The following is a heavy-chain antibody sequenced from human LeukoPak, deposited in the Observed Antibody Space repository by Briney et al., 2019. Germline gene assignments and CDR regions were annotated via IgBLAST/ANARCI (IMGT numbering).Heavy chain of an antibody. CDR1: GFVFSGYE. D-gene: IGHD4-17*01. CDR2: ISTTGRTL. Sequence: GGSLRLSCAASGFVFSGYEMNWVRQAPGKGLEWISSISTTGRTLNYADSVKGRFTISRDNAKSSLYLQMNSLSAEDTAVYYCARGDDYGDSLVAYWGQGTLVTVSS. CDR3: ARGDDYGDSLVAY. J-gene: IGHJ4*02. V-gene: IGHV3-48*03.